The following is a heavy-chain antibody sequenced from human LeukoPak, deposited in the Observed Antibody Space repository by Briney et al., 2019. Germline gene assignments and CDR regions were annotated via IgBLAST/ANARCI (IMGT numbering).Heavy chain of an antibody. Sequence: PGGSLRLSCAASGFTFSNYWMHWVRQAPGKVLLWVSRINSDGSSTTSADSVKGRFTISRDNAKNTLYLQMNSLRAEDTAVYYCAKGGATVIDYWGQGTLVTVSS. V-gene: IGHV3-74*01. CDR2: INSDGSST. D-gene: IGHD4-17*01. CDR3: AKGGATVIDY. J-gene: IGHJ4*02. CDR1: GFTFSNYW.